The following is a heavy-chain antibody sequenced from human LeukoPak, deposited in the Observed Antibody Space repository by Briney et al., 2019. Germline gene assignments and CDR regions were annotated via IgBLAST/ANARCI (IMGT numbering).Heavy chain of an antibody. CDR1: AFTFSNYW. CDR3: ARDPDLSGYSFFDY. CDR2: INSVGTST. J-gene: IGHJ4*02. Sequence: GGSLRLSCAASAFTFSNYWMHWARQAPGKGLVWVSRINSVGTSTSYADSVKGRFTISRDIAKNTLYLQMNSLRAEDTAVYYCARDPDLSGYSFFDYWGQGTLVTVSS. V-gene: IGHV3-74*01. D-gene: IGHD3-22*01.